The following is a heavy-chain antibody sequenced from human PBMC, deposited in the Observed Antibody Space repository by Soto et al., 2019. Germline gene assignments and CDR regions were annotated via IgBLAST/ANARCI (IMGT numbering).Heavy chain of an antibody. J-gene: IGHJ4*02. CDR3: AKDGYYDSSAPTG. D-gene: IGHD3-22*01. CDR1: GFTFSSYA. V-gene: IGHV3-23*01. CDR2: ISGSGGST. Sequence: EVQLLESGGDLVQPGGYLRLSWAASGFTFSSYAMSWVRQAPGKGLECVTAISGSGGSTYYADSGKGRFTIPSDNYTNTLYLQMNSPRAEDTAVYYCAKDGYYDSSAPTGWGQGTLVTVSS.